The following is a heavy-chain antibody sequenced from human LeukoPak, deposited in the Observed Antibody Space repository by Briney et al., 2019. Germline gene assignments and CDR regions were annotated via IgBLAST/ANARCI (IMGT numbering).Heavy chain of an antibody. D-gene: IGHD6-13*01. V-gene: IGHV4-30-2*01. CDR3: ARAGMDNWFDP. CDR1: GGSISSGGYS. Sequence: SETLSLTCAVSGGSISSGGYSWSWIRQPPGKGLEWIGYIYHSESTYYNPALKSRVTLSEDRSKNQFSLKLTSVTAADTAVYYCARAGMDNWFDPWGQGTLVTVSS. CDR2: IYHSEST. J-gene: IGHJ5*02.